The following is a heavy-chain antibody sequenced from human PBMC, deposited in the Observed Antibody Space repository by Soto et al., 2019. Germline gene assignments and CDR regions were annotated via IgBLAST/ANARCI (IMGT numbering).Heavy chain of an antibody. V-gene: IGHV4-34*01. D-gene: IGHD4-17*01. CDR1: GGSFSGYY. J-gene: IGHJ6*02. Sequence: SETLSLTCAVYGGSFSGYYWSWLRQPPGKGLEWIGEINHSGSTNYNPSLKSRVTISVDTSKNQFSLKLSSVTAADTAVYYCARGKDYGDYEPPDYYYGMEVWRQGTTVTASS. CDR3: ARGKDYGDYEPPDYYYGMEV. CDR2: INHSGST.